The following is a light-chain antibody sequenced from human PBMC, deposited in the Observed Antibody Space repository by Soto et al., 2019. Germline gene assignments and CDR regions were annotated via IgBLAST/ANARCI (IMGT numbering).Light chain of an antibody. V-gene: IGLV3-21*02. Sequence: SYELTQPPSVSVALGQTARVTCGGNNIGRKTVHWYQQMPGQAPVLVVSDYSDRPSGIPERFSGSKSGNTATLTISRVEAGDEAVYYCQVWDVSTLHPDLFGTGTKLTVL. CDR1: NIGRKT. CDR2: DYS. J-gene: IGLJ1*01. CDR3: QVWDVSTLHPDL.